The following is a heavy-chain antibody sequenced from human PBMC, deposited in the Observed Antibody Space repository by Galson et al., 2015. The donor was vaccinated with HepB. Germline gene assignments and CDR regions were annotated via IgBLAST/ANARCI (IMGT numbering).Heavy chain of an antibody. CDR1: GFTFSDYY. Sequence: SLRLSCAASGFTFSDYYMSWIRQAPGKGLEWVSYISSSGSTIYYADSVKGRFTISRDNAKNSLYLQMNSLRAEDTAVYYCARNPEEYYYDSSGYGNYYYYMDVWGKGTTVTVSS. J-gene: IGHJ6*03. V-gene: IGHV3-11*01. D-gene: IGHD3-22*01. CDR2: ISSSGSTI. CDR3: ARNPEEYYYDSSGYGNYYYYMDV.